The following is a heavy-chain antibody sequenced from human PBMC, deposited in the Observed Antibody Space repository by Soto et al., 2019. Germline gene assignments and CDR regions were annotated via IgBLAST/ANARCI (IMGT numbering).Heavy chain of an antibody. Sequence: SETLSLTCTVSGGSISSGGYYWNWIRHHPGKGLEWIGYIYNSGSTYYNPYLKSRVFISADTSKNLLSLKLSSVTAADTAVYYCESQRAPYYFDYWGRGALVTVSS. CDR1: GGSISSGGYY. J-gene: IGHJ4*02. CDR3: ESQRAPYYFDY. CDR2: IYNSGST. V-gene: IGHV4-31*03.